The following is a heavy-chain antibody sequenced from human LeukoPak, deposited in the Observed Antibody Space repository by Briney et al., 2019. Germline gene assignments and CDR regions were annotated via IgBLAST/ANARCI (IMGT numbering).Heavy chain of an antibody. CDR2: ISSSSSYI. CDR3: VREVGGSGSY. Sequence: NAGGSLRLSCAASGFTFSSYSMNWVRQAPGKGLEWVSSISSSSSYIYYADSVKGRFTISRDNAKNSLYLQMNSLRDEDTAVYYCVREVGGSGSYWGQGALVTVSS. V-gene: IGHV3-21*01. J-gene: IGHJ4*02. CDR1: GFTFSSYS. D-gene: IGHD3-10*01.